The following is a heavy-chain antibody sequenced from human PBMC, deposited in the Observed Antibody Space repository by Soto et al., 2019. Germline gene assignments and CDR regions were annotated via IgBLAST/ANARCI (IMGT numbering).Heavy chain of an antibody. CDR2: INHSGST. J-gene: IGHJ6*02. V-gene: IGHV4-34*01. CDR3: ASHTIFGVDHYYGMDV. CDR1: GGSFSGDY. Sequence: ASETLSLTCAVYGGSFSGDYWSWIRQPPGKGLEWIGEINHSGSTNYNPSLKSRVTISVDTSKNQFSLKLSSLRSEDTAVYYCASHTIFGVDHYYGMDVWGQGTTVTVSS. D-gene: IGHD3-3*01.